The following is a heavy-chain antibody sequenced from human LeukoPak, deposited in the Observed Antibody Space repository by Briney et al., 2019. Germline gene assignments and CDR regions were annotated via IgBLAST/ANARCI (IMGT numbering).Heavy chain of an antibody. Sequence: SVKVSCKASGGTFSSYAISWVRQAPGQGREWMGGIIPIFGTANYAQKFQGRVTITTDESTSTAYMELSSLRSEDTAVYYCARADSSGWYHDYWGQGTLVTVSS. D-gene: IGHD6-19*01. CDR2: IIPIFGTA. CDR3: ARADSSGWYHDY. CDR1: GGTFSSYA. J-gene: IGHJ4*02. V-gene: IGHV1-69*05.